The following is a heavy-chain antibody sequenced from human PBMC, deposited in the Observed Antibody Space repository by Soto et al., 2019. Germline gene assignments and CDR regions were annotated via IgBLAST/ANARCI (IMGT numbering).Heavy chain of an antibody. V-gene: IGHV3-23*01. CDR3: AKAYCSGGSCYLYFQH. CDR2: ISGSGGST. D-gene: IGHD2-15*01. J-gene: IGHJ1*01. Sequence: GGSLRLSCAASGFTFSSYAMSWVRQAPGKGLEWVSAISGSGGSTYYADSVKGRFTISRDNSKNTLYLQMNSLRAEDTAVYYCAKAYCSGGSCYLYFQHWGQGTLVTVSS. CDR1: GFTFSSYA.